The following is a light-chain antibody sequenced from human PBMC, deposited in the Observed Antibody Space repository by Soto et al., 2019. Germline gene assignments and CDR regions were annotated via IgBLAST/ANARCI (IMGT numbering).Light chain of an antibody. Sequence: ELVLTQSPGTLSLSPGERATLSCRASQSVRSSYLAWYLQKPGQAPRLLIYGASSRATGIPDRFSGSGSGTDFTLTISRLEPEDFAVYYCQQYGSSLWTFGQGTKGEIK. CDR3: QQYGSSLWT. V-gene: IGKV3-20*01. CDR2: GAS. CDR1: QSVRSSY. J-gene: IGKJ1*01.